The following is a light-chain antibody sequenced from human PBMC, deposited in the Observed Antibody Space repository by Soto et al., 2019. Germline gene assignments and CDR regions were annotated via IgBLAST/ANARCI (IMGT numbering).Light chain of an antibody. V-gene: IGKV1-5*03. Sequence: DIQMTQSPSTLSAFVGDRVTITCRASQSISSWLAWYQQKPGKAPKLLIYKASTLESGVPSRFSGSGSGTEFTLTISSLQPDDFATYYCQQYDTYPWTFGQGTKVEI. J-gene: IGKJ1*01. CDR1: QSISSW. CDR3: QQYDTYPWT. CDR2: KAS.